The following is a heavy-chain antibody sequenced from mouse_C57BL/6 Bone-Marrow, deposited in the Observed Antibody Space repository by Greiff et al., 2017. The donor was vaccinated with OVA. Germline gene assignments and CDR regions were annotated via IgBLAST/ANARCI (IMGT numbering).Heavy chain of an antibody. CDR3: ARNRDYGGSVAWFAY. CDR1: GFSLTSYG. J-gene: IGHJ3*01. Sequence: VQLMESGPGLVQPSQSLSITCTVSGFSLTSYGVHWVRQSPGKGLEWLGVIWSGGSTDYNAAFISRLSISKDNSKSQVFFKMNSLQADDTAIYYCARNRDYGGSVAWFAYWGQGTLVTVSA. V-gene: IGHV2-2*01. CDR2: IWSGGST. D-gene: IGHD1-1*01.